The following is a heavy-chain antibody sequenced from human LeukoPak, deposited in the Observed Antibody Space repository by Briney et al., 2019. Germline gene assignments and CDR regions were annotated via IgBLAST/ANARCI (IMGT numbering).Heavy chain of an antibody. CDR2: IHHSGRT. J-gene: IGHJ5*02. CDR3: ARDHLANLASRLFDP. D-gene: IGHD3-3*01. Sequence: SETLSLTCTVSGGSISSSSYYWGWIRQPPGKGLEWIGSIHHSGRTYYNPSLKSRVTISVDTSKNQFSLKLSSVTAADTAVYYCARDHLANLASRLFDPWGQGTLVTVSS. V-gene: IGHV4-39*07. CDR1: GGSISSSSYY.